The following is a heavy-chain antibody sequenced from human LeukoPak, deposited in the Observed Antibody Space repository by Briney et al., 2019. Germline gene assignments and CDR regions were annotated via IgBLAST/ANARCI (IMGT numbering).Heavy chain of an antibody. V-gene: IGHV3-23*01. CDR2: ISGSGGST. CDR3: AKRVVVAAICVQCYFDY. J-gene: IGHJ4*02. D-gene: IGHD2-15*01. Sequence: GGSLRLSCAASGFTFSSYAMSWVRQAPGKGLEWVSAISGSGGSTYYADSVKGRFTISRDNSKNTLYLQMNSLRAEDTAVYYCAKRVVVAAICVQCYFDYWGRGTLVTVSS. CDR1: GFTFSSYA.